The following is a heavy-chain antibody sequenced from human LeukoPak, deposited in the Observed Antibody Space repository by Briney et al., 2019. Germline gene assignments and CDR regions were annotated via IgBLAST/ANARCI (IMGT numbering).Heavy chain of an antibody. CDR1: DGSFSGYY. V-gene: IGHV4-34*01. Sequence: SETLSLTCAVYDGSFSGYYWSWIRQPPGKGLEWIGEINHSGSTNYNPSLKGRVTISVDTSKNQFSLKLSSVTAADTAVYYCATVLPYSYGSSNAFDIWGQGTMVTVSS. CDR3: ATVLPYSYGSSNAFDI. CDR2: INHSGST. D-gene: IGHD5-18*01. J-gene: IGHJ3*02.